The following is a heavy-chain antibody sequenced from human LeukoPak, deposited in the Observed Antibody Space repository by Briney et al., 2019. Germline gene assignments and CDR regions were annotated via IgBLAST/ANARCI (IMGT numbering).Heavy chain of an antibody. D-gene: IGHD3-22*01. Sequence: ASVKVSCKASGYTFTSNGISWVRQAPGQGLEWMGWTDRNTGNPTYAQGFTGRFVFSLDTSVTTAYLQISSLKAEDTAVYYCVRDVGNYDSRGYYLGWFDPWGQGTLVTVFS. CDR1: GYTFTSNG. CDR3: VRDVGNYDSRGYYLGWFDP. V-gene: IGHV7-4-1*02. CDR2: TDRNTGNP. J-gene: IGHJ5*02.